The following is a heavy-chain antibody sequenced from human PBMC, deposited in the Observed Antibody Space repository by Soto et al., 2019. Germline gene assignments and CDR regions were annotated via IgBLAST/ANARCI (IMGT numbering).Heavy chain of an antibody. J-gene: IGHJ4*02. CDR2: IGSGGDGI. D-gene: IGHD6-6*01. CDR3: ATYGQLLMDY. V-gene: IGHV3-23*01. CDR1: GFTFSNYA. Sequence: EVQLLESGGGLVQPGGSLRLSCAASGFTFSNYAMKWVRQAPGKGLEWVSVIGSGGDGIHYADSVEGRFTISRDDSKHTVNLQMNSLRADDTAVYYCATYGQLLMDYWGQGTLVSVSS.